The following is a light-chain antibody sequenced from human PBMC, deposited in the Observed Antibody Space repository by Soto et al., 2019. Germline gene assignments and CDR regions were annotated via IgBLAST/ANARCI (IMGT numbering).Light chain of an antibody. CDR1: QSVSSN. J-gene: IGKJ4*01. Sequence: EIMMTQSPATLSVSPGERATLSCRASQSVSSNLAWYQQKPGQAPTLLIYGASTRATGIPARFSGSGSGTEFTLTISSLQSEDFAVYYCQQYNKWPLTFGGGTKVEIK. CDR2: GAS. CDR3: QQYNKWPLT. V-gene: IGKV3-15*01.